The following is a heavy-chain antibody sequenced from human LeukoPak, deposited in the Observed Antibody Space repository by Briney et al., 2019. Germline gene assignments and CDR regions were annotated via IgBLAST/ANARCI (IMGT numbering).Heavy chain of an antibody. CDR3: ARSNYYDSSGFVWFDP. D-gene: IGHD3-22*01. V-gene: IGHV1-46*01. Sequence: ASAKVSCKASGYTFTSYYMHWVRQAPGQGLEWMGIINPSGGSTSYAQKFQGRVTMTRDTSTSTVYMELSSLRSEDTAVYYCARSNYYDSSGFVWFDPWGQGTLVTVSS. J-gene: IGHJ5*02. CDR1: GYTFTSYY. CDR2: INPSGGST.